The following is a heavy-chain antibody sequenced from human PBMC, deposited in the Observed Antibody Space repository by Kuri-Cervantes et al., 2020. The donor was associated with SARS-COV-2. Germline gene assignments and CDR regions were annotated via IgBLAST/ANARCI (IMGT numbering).Heavy chain of an antibody. D-gene: IGHD3-16*02. CDR1: GFTFSSYW. Sequence: LSLTCAASGFTFSSYWMSWVRQAPGKGLEWVANIKQDGSEKYYVDSVKGRFTISRDNAKNSLYLQMNSLRAEDTAVYYCARDSYYYVWGSYRPVYYYYIDVWGKGTTVTVSS. V-gene: IGHV3-7*01. CDR3: ARDSYYYVWGSYRPVYYYYIDV. CDR2: IKQDGSEK. J-gene: IGHJ6*03.